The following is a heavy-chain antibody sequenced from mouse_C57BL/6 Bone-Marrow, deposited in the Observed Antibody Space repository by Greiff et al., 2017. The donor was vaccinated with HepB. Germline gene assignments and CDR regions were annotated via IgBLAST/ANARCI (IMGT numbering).Heavy chain of an antibody. CDR1: GYAFSSSW. CDR2: IYPGDGDT. J-gene: IGHJ3*01. CDR3: ARETHYYGSMFAY. D-gene: IGHD1-1*01. V-gene: IGHV1-82*01. Sequence: QVQLQQSGPELVKPGASVKISCKASGYAFSSSWMNWVKQRPGKGLEWIGRIYPGDGDTNYNWKFKGKATLTADKSSSTAYMQLSSLTSEDSAVYFCARETHYYGSMFAYWGQGTLVTVSA.